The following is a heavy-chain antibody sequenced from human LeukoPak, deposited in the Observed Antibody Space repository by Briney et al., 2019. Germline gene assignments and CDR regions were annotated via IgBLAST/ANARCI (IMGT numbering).Heavy chain of an antibody. J-gene: IGHJ3*01. CDR1: GGSISSYY. CDR3: AGDVMSTALDAFDV. CDR2: IYNSGSP. Sequence: SETLSLTCTVSGGSISSYYWNWIRQPPGKGLELIGYIYNSGSPTYNPSLKSRVTISVDTSKNQFSLQLRSVTAADTAVYYCAGDVMSTALDAFDVWGQGTMVTVSS. V-gene: IGHV4-59*01. D-gene: IGHD1-1*01.